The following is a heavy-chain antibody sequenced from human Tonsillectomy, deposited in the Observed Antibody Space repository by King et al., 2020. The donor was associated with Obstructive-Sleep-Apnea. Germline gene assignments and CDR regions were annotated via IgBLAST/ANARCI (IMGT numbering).Heavy chain of an antibody. D-gene: IGHD6-6*01. CDR3: ARDLGGRSYSSSPNFDY. CDR1: GFTFSSYS. CDR2: ISRTSSLI. Sequence: VQLVESGGGLVKPGGSLRLSCAASGFTFSSYSVNWVRQAPGKGLEWVSSISRTSSLIYHADSLKGRFTISRDNAKNSLYLQMNSLRAEDTAVHYCARDLGGRSYSSSPNFDYWGQGTLVTVSS. V-gene: IGHV3-21*01. J-gene: IGHJ4*02.